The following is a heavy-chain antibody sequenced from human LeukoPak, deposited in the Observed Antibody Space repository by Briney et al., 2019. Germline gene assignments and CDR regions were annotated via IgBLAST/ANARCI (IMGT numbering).Heavy chain of an antibody. Sequence: SETLSLTCTVSGGSISSSTFYWGWIRQAPGKGLEWIGSIYSNEGTYYNPSLKSRVTISVDTSKNQFSLRLSSVTAADTAVYYCARAEYSSGWYYDYWGQGTLVTVSS. V-gene: IGHV4-39*01. CDR3: ARAEYSSGWYYDY. J-gene: IGHJ4*02. CDR2: IYSNEGT. D-gene: IGHD6-19*01. CDR1: GGSISSSTFY.